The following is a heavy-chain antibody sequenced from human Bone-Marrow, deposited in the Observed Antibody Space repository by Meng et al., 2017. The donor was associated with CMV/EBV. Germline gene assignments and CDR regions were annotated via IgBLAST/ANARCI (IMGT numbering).Heavy chain of an antibody. Sequence: LSLTCAASGFTFSGSAMHWVREAYGKGLEWVGRIRSKANSYATAYAASVKGRFTISRDDSKNTAYLQMNSLKNEDTAVYYCTRHHDYTSPNYYYYGMDVWGQGTTVTVSS. V-gene: IGHV3-73*01. CDR1: GFTFSGSA. CDR2: IRSKANSYAT. CDR3: TRHHDYTSPNYYYYGMDV. D-gene: IGHD4-11*01. J-gene: IGHJ6*02.